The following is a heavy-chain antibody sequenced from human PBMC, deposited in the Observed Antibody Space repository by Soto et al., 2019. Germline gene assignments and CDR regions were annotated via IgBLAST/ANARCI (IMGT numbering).Heavy chain of an antibody. J-gene: IGHJ6*03. CDR3: AKDGDYPMSGYNPYYYYMDV. V-gene: IGHV3-30*18. CDR1: GFTFSSYG. CDR2: ISYDGSNK. Sequence: GGSLRLSCAASGFTFSSYGMHWVRQAPGKGLEWVAVISYDGSNKYYADSVKGRFTISRDNSKNTLYLQMNSLRAEDTAVYYCAKDGDYPMSGYNPYYYYMDVWGKGTTVTVSS. D-gene: IGHD5-12*01.